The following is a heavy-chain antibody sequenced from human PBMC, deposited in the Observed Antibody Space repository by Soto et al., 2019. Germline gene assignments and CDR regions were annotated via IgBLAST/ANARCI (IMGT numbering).Heavy chain of an antibody. D-gene: IGHD3-9*01. J-gene: IGHJ6*02. Sequence: SETLSLTCAVSGGSISSSNWWSWVRQPPGKGLEWIGEIYHSGSTNYNPPLKSRVTISVDKSKNQFSLKLSSVTAADTAVYYCARDRLRYFDWLPPDYYYYGMDVWGQGTTVTVSS. CDR2: IYHSGST. V-gene: IGHV4-4*02. CDR3: ARDRLRYFDWLPPDYYYYGMDV. CDR1: GGSISSSNW.